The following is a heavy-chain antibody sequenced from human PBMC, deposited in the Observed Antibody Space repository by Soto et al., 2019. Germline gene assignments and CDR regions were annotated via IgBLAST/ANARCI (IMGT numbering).Heavy chain of an antibody. Sequence: QVQLVQSGAEVKKPGASVKVSCKASGYTFTSSEIRWVRQATGQGLEWMGWMYTNSGKTAYAQKFQGRVTMTRNTSISTAYMELSSLTSDDTAVYFCARGGIAALGGGQGDYWGQGTLVTVSS. J-gene: IGHJ4*02. V-gene: IGHV1-8*01. CDR3: ARGGIAALGGGQGDY. D-gene: IGHD6-13*01. CDR1: GYTFTSSE. CDR2: MYTNSGKT.